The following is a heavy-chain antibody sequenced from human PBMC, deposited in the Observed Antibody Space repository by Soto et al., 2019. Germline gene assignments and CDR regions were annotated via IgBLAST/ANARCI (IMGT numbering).Heavy chain of an antibody. V-gene: IGHV3-21*01. Sequence: GGSLRLSCAASGFTFSSYSMNWVRQAPGKGLEWVSFISSSSSYIYYADSVKGRFTISRDNAKNSLYLQMNSLRAEDTAVYYCARDHYYSSGYFVRRADYAFDIWGQGTMVTVSS. CDR1: GFTFSSYS. J-gene: IGHJ3*02. CDR2: ISSSSSYI. CDR3: ARDHYYSSGYFVRRADYAFDI. D-gene: IGHD3-22*01.